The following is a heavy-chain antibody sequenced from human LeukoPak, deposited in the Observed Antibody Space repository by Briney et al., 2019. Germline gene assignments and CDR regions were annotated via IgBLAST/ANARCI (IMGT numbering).Heavy chain of an antibody. D-gene: IGHD2-15*01. CDR1: GGSFSGYY. V-gene: IGHV4-34*01. J-gene: IGHJ4*02. CDR3: ARGGGGKQLPFDY. Sequence: SETLSLTCAVYGGSFSGYYWSWIRQPPGKGLEWIGEINHSGSTNYNPSLKSRVTISVDTSKNQFSLKLSSVTAADTAVYYCARGGGGKQLPFDYWGQGTLVTASS. CDR2: INHSGST.